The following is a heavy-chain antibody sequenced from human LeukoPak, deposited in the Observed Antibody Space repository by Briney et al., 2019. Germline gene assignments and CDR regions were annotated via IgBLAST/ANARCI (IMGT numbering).Heavy chain of an antibody. CDR2: ISSSSSYI. Sequence: GGSLRLSCAASGFTFSSYSMTWVRQAPGKGLEWVSSISSSSSYIYYADSVKGRFTISRDNAKNSLYLQMNSLRAEDTAVYYCARRRRCYSNASPGYMDVWGKGTTVTVSS. V-gene: IGHV3-21*01. D-gene: IGHD4-11*01. CDR3: ARRRRCYSNASPGYMDV. J-gene: IGHJ6*03. CDR1: GFTFSSYS.